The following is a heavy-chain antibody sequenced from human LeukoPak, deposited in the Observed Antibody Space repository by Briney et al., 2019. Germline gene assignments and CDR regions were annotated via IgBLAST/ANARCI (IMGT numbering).Heavy chain of an antibody. V-gene: IGHV1-46*01. CDR1: GYTFTSYY. J-gene: IGHJ4*02. CDR2: INPSGGST. Sequence: ASVKVSCKASGYTFTSYYMHWVRQAPGQGLEWMGIINPSGGSTSYAQKFQGRVTMTRDTSTSTVYMELSSLRSEDTAVYYCATVAKVRGVRGLFDYWGQGTLVTVSS. D-gene: IGHD3-10*01. CDR3: ATVAKVRGVRGLFDY.